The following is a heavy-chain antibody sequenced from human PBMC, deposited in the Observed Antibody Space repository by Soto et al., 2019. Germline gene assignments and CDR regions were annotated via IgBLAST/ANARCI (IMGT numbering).Heavy chain of an antibody. V-gene: IGHV4-34*01. CDR2: INHGGST. D-gene: IGHD2-8*01. CDR3: ARVGDYCTNGVCLNYYYMDV. Sequence: SETLSLTCAIYGGSFSVYYCSWIRPPPGKGLGWIGEINHGGSTNYNPSLKSRVTISVDTSKNQFSLKLSSVTAADTAVYYCARVGDYCTNGVCLNYYYMDVWGKGTTVTVSS. J-gene: IGHJ6*03. CDR1: GGSFSVYY.